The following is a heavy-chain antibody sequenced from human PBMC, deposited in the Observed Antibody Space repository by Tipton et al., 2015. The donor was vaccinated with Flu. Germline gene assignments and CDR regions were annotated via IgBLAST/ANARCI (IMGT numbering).Heavy chain of an antibody. CDR1: GHSLENHW. J-gene: IGHJ4*02. V-gene: IGHV5-51*03. D-gene: IGHD6-13*01. CDR2: IDLTDSDT. CDR3: VSPYGVAGQSLDY. Sequence: QLVQSGAEVKKAGESLKISCEVSGHSLENHWIGWVRQMPGKGLEWMGIIDLTDSDTRYSPSFEGQVTISVDKSIIAAYLQRRSLKASDSAMYYCVSPYGVAGQSLDYWGQGTLVTVSS.